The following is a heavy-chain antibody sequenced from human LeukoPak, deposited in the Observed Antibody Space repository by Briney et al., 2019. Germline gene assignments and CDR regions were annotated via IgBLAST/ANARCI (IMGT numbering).Heavy chain of an antibody. J-gene: IGHJ6*02. CDR3: ARDYDSSGYYYLYYYYGMDV. V-gene: IGHV3-33*01. CDR1: GFTFSSYG. CDR2: IWYDGSNK. Sequence: GGSLRLSCAASGFTFSSYGMHWVRQAPGKGLEWVAVIWYDGSNKYYADSVKGRFTISRDNSKNTLYLQMNSLRAEDTAVYYWARDYDSSGYYYLYYYYGMDVWGQGTTVTVSS. D-gene: IGHD3-22*01.